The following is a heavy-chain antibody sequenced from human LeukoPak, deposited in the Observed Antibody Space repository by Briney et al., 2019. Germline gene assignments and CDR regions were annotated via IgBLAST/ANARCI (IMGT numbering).Heavy chain of an antibody. V-gene: IGHV3-21*01. D-gene: IGHD4-17*01. CDR1: GFTFSSYN. CDR3: AREGTVTLDY. Sequence: PGGSLRLSCAASGFTFSSYNVKWVRQAPGKGLECVSSIDISGNFIYYADSVEGRFTISRDNAKNSLYLQMNSLRAEDTAVYYCAREGTVTLDYWGQGTLVTVSS. J-gene: IGHJ4*02. CDR2: IDISGNFI.